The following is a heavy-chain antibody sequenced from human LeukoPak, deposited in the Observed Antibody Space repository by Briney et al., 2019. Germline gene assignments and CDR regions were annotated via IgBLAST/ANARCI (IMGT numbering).Heavy chain of an antibody. CDR2: MYYSGST. CDR1: GDSISSDSYY. Sequence: PSETLSLTCTVPGDSISSDSYYCGWIRQPPGEGLEWIGSMYYSGSTHYNPSLKSRVTISVDTSKNQFSLKVSSVTAADTAVYYCASGIDGYTDDAFDIWGQGTLVTVSS. V-gene: IGHV4-39*07. J-gene: IGHJ3*02. D-gene: IGHD5-24*01. CDR3: ASGIDGYTDDAFDI.